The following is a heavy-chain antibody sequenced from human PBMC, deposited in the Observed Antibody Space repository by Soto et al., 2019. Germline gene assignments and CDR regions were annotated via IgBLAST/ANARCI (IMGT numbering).Heavy chain of an antibody. CDR1: GFKFSNYA. CDR3: AKDRRAGGSSAFYFHF. Sequence: PGGSLRLSCAASGFKFSNYAMSWVRQAPGKGLEWVSLISATGGGTYYADSVKGRFTISRDNSHNTLYLQVHSLTAEDTAVYYCAKDRRAGGSSAFYFHFWGQGAQVTVSS. J-gene: IGHJ4*02. CDR2: ISATGGGT. V-gene: IGHV3-23*01. D-gene: IGHD3-16*01.